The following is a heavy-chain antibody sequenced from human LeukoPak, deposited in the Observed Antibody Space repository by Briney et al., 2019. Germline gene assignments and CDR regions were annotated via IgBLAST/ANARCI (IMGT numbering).Heavy chain of an antibody. CDR2: INHSGST. Sequence: SETLSLTCAVSGGSISSGGYYWSWIRQPPGKGLEWIGEINHSGSTNYNPSLKSRVTISVDTSKNQFSLKLSSVTAADTAVYYCARAGSIYDSSGYYYFNYFDYWGQGTLVTVSS. J-gene: IGHJ4*02. CDR3: ARAGSIYDSSGYYYFNYFDY. V-gene: IGHV4-34*01. D-gene: IGHD3-22*01. CDR1: GGSISSGGYY.